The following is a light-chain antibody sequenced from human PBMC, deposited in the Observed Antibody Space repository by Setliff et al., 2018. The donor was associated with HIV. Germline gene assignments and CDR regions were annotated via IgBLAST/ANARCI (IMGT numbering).Light chain of an antibody. CDR1: SRDVGSYKL. V-gene: IGLV2-23*02. CDR3: CSYAGSTSYV. CDR2: EVT. Sequence: SALTQPASVSGSPGQSITISCTGTSRDVGSYKLVSWYQQYPGKAPKLIICEVTKRPSGVSNRFSGFKSGYTASLTISGLQAEDEADYYCCSYAGSTSYVFGTGTKVTVL. J-gene: IGLJ1*01.